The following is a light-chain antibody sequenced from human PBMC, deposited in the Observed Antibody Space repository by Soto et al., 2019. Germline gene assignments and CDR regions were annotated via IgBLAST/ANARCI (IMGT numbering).Light chain of an antibody. J-gene: IGLJ3*02. CDR2: LNSDGSH. Sequence: QSVLTQSPSASASLGASVKLTCTLSSGHSSYAIAWHQQQPEKGPRYLMKLNSDGSHSKGDGITDRFSGSSSGAERYLTISSLQSEDEADYYCQTWGTGPWVFGGGTKLTVL. CDR1: SGHSSYA. V-gene: IGLV4-69*01. CDR3: QTWGTGPWV.